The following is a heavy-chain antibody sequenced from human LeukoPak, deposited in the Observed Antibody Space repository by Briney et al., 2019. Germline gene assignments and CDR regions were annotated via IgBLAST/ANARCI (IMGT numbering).Heavy chain of an antibody. J-gene: IGHJ4*02. D-gene: IGHD3-10*01. CDR1: GFTFSSYA. CDR3: AKRGAGYYFDY. V-gene: IGHV3-23*01. Sequence: RGSLRLSCAASGFTFSSYAMSSVRQTPRKGLEWVSSITDSGGGTFYTDSLKGRFTISRDNSKNTLFLQLNSLRAEDTAVYYCAKRGAGYYFDYWGQGPLVTVSS. CDR2: ITDSGGGT.